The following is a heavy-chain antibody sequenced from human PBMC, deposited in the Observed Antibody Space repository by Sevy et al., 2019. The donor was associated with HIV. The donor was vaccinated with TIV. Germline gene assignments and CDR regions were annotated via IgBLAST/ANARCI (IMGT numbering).Heavy chain of an antibody. J-gene: IGHJ4*02. CDR2: IYYSGNT. V-gene: IGHV4-59*01. CDR1: GGSISTYY. D-gene: IGHD1-1*01. Sequence: SETLSLTCTVSGGSISTYYWNWIRQPPGKGLEWIGYIYYSGNTNYNPSLTSRVSMSVDTSKNHFSLKLSSVTAADTAMYYCARGGPNQQQLDYIDYWGQGTLVTVSS. CDR3: ARGGPNQQQLDYIDY.